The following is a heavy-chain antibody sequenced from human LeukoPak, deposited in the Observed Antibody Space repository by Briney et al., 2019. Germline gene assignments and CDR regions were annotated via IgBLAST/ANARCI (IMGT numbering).Heavy chain of an antibody. CDR2: IYYSGST. D-gene: IGHD6-19*01. J-gene: IGHJ5*02. Sequence: PSETLSLTCTVSGGSIRSGGYYWSWIRQHPGKGLEWIGYIYYSGSTNYNPSLKSRVTISVDTSKNQFSLKLSSVTVADTAVYYCARVRGPVAGTGNWLDPWGQGTLVTVSS. CDR3: ARVRGPVAGTGNWLDP. CDR1: GGSIRSGGYY. V-gene: IGHV4-31*03.